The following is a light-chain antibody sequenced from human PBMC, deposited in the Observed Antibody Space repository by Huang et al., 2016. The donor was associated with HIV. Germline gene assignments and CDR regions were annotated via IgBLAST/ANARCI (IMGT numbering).Light chain of an antibody. V-gene: IGKV3-15*01. J-gene: IGKJ2*01. CDR2: GAS. Sequence: EIVMTQSPATLSVSPGERATLSCRASQSVSSNLAWYQQKPGHAPRLLIYGASTRATGIPARFSGSGSGTEFTLTISSLQSEDFAVYYCQQYNNWPGYTFGQGTKLEIK. CDR3: QQYNNWPGYT. CDR1: QSVSSN.